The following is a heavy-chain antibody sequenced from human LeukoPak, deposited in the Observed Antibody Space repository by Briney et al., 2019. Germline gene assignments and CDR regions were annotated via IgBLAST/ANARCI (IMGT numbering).Heavy chain of an antibody. J-gene: IGHJ5*02. Sequence: SETLSLTCAVYGGSFSGYYWSWIRQPPGKGLEWIGEINHSGSTNYNPSLKSRVTISVDTSKNQFSLRLSSVTAADTAVYYCARGASIITMIVVVRTNWFDPWGQGTLVTVSS. CDR2: INHSGST. V-gene: IGHV4-34*01. D-gene: IGHD3-22*01. CDR1: GGSFSGYY. CDR3: ARGASIITMIVVVRTNWFDP.